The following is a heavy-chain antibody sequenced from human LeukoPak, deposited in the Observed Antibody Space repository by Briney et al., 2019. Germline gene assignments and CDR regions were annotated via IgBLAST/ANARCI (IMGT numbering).Heavy chain of an antibody. D-gene: IGHD3-3*01. CDR3: ARINYDFWSGYPLHAFDI. Sequence: PSETLSLTCAVSGYSISSGYYWGWIRQPPGKGLEWIGSIYHSGSTYYNPSLKSRVTISVGTSKNQFSLKLSSVTAADTAVYYCARINYDFWSGYPLHAFDIWGQGTMVTVSS. CDR2: IYHSGST. V-gene: IGHV4-38-2*01. CDR1: GYSISSGYY. J-gene: IGHJ3*02.